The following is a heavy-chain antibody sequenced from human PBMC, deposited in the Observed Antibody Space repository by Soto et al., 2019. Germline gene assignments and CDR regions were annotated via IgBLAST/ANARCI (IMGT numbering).Heavy chain of an antibody. CDR1: GGSVSSNSAA. D-gene: IGHD6-19*01. CDR2: TYYRSKWYN. Sequence: PSQTLSLTGAISGGSVSSNSAAWNWIRQSPSGGLEWLGRTYYRSKWYNDYAVSVKSRITINPDTSKNQFSLQLNSVTPEDTAVYYCARGAGTNAFDIWGQGTMVTVSS. V-gene: IGHV6-1*01. J-gene: IGHJ3*02. CDR3: ARGAGTNAFDI.